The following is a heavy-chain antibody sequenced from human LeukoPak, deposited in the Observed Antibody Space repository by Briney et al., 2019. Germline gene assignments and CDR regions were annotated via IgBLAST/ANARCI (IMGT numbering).Heavy chain of an antibody. Sequence: GASVKVSCKASGYTFTSYDINWVRQATGQGLEWMGWMNPNSGNTGYAQKLQGRVTMTTDTSTSTAYMELRSLRSDDTAVYYCARDPWKPVAGTNFDYWGQGTLVTVSS. CDR2: MNPNSGNT. D-gene: IGHD6-19*01. J-gene: IGHJ4*02. CDR1: GYTFTSYD. CDR3: ARDPWKPVAGTNFDY. V-gene: IGHV1-8*01.